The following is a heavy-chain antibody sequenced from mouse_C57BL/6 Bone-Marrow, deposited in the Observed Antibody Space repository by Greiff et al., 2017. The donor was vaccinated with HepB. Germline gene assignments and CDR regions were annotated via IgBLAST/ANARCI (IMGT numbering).Heavy chain of an antibody. Sequence: EVKLQESGTVLARPGASVKLSCTASGFNIKNTYMHWVKQRPEQGLEWIGRIDPANGNTKYAPKFQGKATITADTSSNTAYLQLSSLTSEDTAIYYGAKLTGTDYWGQGTTLTVSS. CDR1: GFNIKNTY. CDR3: AKLTGTDY. CDR2: IDPANGNT. J-gene: IGHJ2*01. V-gene: IGHV14-3*01. D-gene: IGHD4-1*01.